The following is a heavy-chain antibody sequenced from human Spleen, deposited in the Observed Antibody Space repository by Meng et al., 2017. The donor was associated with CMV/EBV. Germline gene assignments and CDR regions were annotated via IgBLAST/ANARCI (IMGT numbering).Heavy chain of an antibody. CDR3: AKDLQTYYDFRGHAFDI. Sequence: GESLKISCAASGFTFSSYEMNWVRQAPGKGPEWVSYIGGSGGSIYYADSVRGRFTISRDNSKNTLYLQMNSLRAEDTAVYYCAKDLQTYYDFRGHAFDIWGQGTMVTVS. CDR1: GFTFSSYE. V-gene: IGHV3-48*03. CDR2: IGGSGGSI. D-gene: IGHD3-3*01. J-gene: IGHJ3*02.